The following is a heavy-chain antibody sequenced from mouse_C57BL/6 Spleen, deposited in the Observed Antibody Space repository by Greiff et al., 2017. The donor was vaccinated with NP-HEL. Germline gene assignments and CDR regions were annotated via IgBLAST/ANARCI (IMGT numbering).Heavy chain of an antibody. CDR1: GYTFTSYW. V-gene: IGHV1-69*01. Sequence: QVQLQQPGAELVMPGASVKLSCKASGYTFTSYWMHWVKQRPGQGLEWIGEIDPSDSYTNYNQKFKGKSTWTVDKSASTAYMQLSSLTSEDSEVYYCARGDYWGQGTTLTVSS. CDR3: ARGDY. J-gene: IGHJ2*01. CDR2: IDPSDSYT.